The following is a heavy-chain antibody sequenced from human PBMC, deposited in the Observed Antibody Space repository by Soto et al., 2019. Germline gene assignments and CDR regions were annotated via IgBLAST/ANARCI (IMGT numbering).Heavy chain of an antibody. CDR3: AMGIEFGELSY. Sequence: EVQLLESGGGLGQPGGSLRLSCTASGFPFSNFAMSWVRQAPGKGLEWVSTIGGSGDNTYYADPVKGRSTISRDKAKSTVFLQFSSQVAEGTAVYYGAMGIEFGELSYWGQGTPVTVSS. D-gene: IGHD3-10*01. CDR1: GFPFSNFA. J-gene: IGHJ4*02. V-gene: IGHV3-23*01. CDR2: IGGSGDNT.